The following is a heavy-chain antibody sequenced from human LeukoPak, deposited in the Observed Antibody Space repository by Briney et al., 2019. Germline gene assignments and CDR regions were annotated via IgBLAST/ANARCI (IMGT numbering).Heavy chain of an antibody. CDR1: GGSISSSSYY. Sequence: SETLSLTCTVSGGSISSSSYYWDWIRQPPGTGLEWIGSILYSGSTYYNPSLKSRVTFSVDTSKNQFSLKLTSVTAADTAVYYCARGFDAFDIWGQGTMVSVSS. V-gene: IGHV4-39*07. J-gene: IGHJ3*02. CDR2: ILYSGST. CDR3: ARGFDAFDI.